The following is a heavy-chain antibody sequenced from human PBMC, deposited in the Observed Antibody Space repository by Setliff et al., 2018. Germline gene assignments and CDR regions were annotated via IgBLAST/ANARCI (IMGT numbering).Heavy chain of an antibody. CDR1: GYIFTNYW. V-gene: IGHV3-43*01. CDR2: CGRKGVTT. CDR3: VKEHNTGWPNLDS. J-gene: IGHJ4*02. D-gene: IGHD2-8*02. Sequence: PGESLKISCKASGYIFTNYWIGWVRQMPGKGLEWVSLCGRKGVTTFYARSMEDRFTVSRDNRKKSLYLQLNALKTEDTAFYYCVKEHNTGWPNLDSWGQGTLVTVSS.